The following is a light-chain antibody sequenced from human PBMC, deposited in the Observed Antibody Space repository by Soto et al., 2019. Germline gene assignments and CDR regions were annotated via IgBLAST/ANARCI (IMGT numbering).Light chain of an antibody. CDR3: QQYNNWPPLT. CDR1: QSVGTQ. J-gene: IGKJ5*01. Sequence: EIVLTQSPATLSLSPGEVATLTCRASQSVGTQLACYQQTPGQAPRLLIYGASTSATGVPARFSGSGGGREVAPTNSSLQSEDFVVYYCQQYNNWPPLTFGQGTRLEIK. V-gene: IGKV3-15*01. CDR2: GAS.